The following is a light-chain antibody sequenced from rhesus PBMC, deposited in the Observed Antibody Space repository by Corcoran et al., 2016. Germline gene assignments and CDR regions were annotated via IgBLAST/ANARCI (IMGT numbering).Light chain of an antibody. J-gene: IGKJ2*01. CDR3: QQYYGTPYS. V-gene: IGKV4-1*01. CDR1: QTLLYSPNKKNY. CDR2: WAS. Sequence: DIVMTQSPDSLAVSLGERVTINCKSSQTLLYSPNKKNYLAWYQQKPGQDPKLLIYWASNRESGVPNRFSGSGSGTDFPLTISGLQAEDVAVYYCQQYYGTPYSFGQGTKVEIK.